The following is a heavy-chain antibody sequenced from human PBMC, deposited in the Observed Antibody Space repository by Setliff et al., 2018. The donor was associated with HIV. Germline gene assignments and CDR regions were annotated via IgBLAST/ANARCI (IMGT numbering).Heavy chain of an antibody. D-gene: IGHD1-26*01. Sequence: SETLSLTCTVSGGSISSSSYYWGWIRQPPGKGLEWIGYIYDSGRTYYNPPLKSRVTMSVDTSKNQFSLELSSVTAADTAVYYCARHRDGGTYPLDYWGQGTLVTVS. CDR1: GGSISSSSYY. CDR2: IYDSGRT. CDR3: ARHRDGGTYPLDY. J-gene: IGHJ4*02. V-gene: IGHV4-39*07.